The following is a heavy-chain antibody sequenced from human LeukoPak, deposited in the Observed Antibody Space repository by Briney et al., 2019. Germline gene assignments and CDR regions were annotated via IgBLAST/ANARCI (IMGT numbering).Heavy chain of an antibody. V-gene: IGHV1-8*01. D-gene: IGHD6-13*01. J-gene: IGHJ6*03. Sequence: GASVKVSCKASGYTFTSYDINWVRQATGQGLEWMGWMNPNSGNTGYAQKFQGRVTMTRNTSISTAYMELSSLRSEDTAVYYCARRRSSSWPFPYYYMDVWGKGTTVTLSS. CDR1: GYTFTSYD. CDR2: MNPNSGNT. CDR3: ARRRSSSWPFPYYYMDV.